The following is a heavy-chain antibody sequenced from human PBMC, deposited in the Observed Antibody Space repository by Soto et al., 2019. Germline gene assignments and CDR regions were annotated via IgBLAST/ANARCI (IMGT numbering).Heavy chain of an antibody. D-gene: IGHD2-2*01. J-gene: IGHJ3*02. CDR1: GYTFTSYD. V-gene: IGHV1-8*01. CDR3: ASLAFVDLRCSSTSCYYDAFDI. Sequence: ASVKVSCKASGYTFTSYDINWVRQATGQGLEWMGWMNPNSGNTGYAQKFQGRVTMTRNTSITTAYIELSSLRSEDTAVYYCASLAFVDLRCSSTSCYYDAFDIWGQGTMVTVSS. CDR2: MNPNSGNT.